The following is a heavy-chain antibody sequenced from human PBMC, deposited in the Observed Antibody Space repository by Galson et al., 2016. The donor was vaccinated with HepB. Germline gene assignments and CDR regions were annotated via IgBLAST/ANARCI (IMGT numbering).Heavy chain of an antibody. Sequence: SVKVSCKASGYTFTAYFIYWVRQAPGQGLEWMGWINPDSGVTSYAQKFQGRVTMTRDTSISTVYMELSRLKSDDTAIYYCARDRYSGSYYVGAFDIWGQGTMVTVS. CDR2: INPDSGVT. CDR3: ARDRYSGSYYVGAFDI. CDR1: GYTFTAYF. D-gene: IGHD1-26*01. J-gene: IGHJ3*02. V-gene: IGHV1-2*02.